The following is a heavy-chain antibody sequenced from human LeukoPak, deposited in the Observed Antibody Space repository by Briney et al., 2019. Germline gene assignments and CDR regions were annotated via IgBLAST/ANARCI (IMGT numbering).Heavy chain of an antibody. V-gene: IGHV1-58*01. Sequence: ASVKVSCKASGFTFTSSAVQWVRQARGQRLEWIGWIVVGSGNTNYAQKFQERVTITRDMSTSTAYMELSSLRSEDTAVYFCAASPDYYDSSGYSYYFDYWGQGTLVTVSS. J-gene: IGHJ4*02. CDR1: GFTFTSSA. CDR2: IVVGSGNT. CDR3: AASPDYYDSSGYSYYFDY. D-gene: IGHD3-22*01.